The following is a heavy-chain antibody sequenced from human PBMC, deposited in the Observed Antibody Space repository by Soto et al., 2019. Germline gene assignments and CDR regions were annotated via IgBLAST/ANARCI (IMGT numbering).Heavy chain of an antibody. CDR3: ARVQSSGWYPDY. Sequence: GGSLRLSCAASGFTFRNYGMHWVRQAPGKGLEWVSSISSSSSYIYYADSVEGRFTISRDNAKKSLYLQMNSLRAEDTAVYYCARVQSSGWYPDYWGQGTLVTVSS. J-gene: IGHJ4*02. D-gene: IGHD6-19*01. CDR1: GFTFRNYG. V-gene: IGHV3-21*01. CDR2: ISSSSSYI.